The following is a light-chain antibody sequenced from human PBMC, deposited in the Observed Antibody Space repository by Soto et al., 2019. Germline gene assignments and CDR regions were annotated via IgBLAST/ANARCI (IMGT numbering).Light chain of an antibody. Sequence: EIVLTQSPGTLSLSPGERATLSCRASQSVSSIYLAWYQQKPRPAPSLLIYATSSRATGIPDRFSGSGSGTDFSLTISRLEPEDYAVYYCQQYGSSPITFGQGTRLEIK. CDR3: QQYGSSPIT. CDR1: QSVSSIY. V-gene: IGKV3-20*01. CDR2: ATS. J-gene: IGKJ5*01.